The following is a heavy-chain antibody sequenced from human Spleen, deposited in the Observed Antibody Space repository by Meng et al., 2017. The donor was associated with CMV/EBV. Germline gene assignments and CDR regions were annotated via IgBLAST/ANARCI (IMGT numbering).Heavy chain of an antibody. J-gene: IGHJ4*02. D-gene: IGHD5-24*01. CDR2: IIPIFGTA. Sequence: SCKTSGGTFSSYAISWVRQAPGQGLEWMGGIIPIFGTANYAQKFQGRVTITTDESTSTAYMELSSLRSEDTAVYYCASDSEMARFDYWGQGTLVTVSS. CDR1: GGTFSSYA. V-gene: IGHV1-69*05. CDR3: ASDSEMARFDY.